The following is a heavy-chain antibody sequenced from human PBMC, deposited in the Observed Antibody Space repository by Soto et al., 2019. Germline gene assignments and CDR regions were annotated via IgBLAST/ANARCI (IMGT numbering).Heavy chain of an antibody. CDR2: IIPIFGTA. CDR3: ARVGLLRYYFGY. D-gene: IGHD4-17*01. V-gene: IGHV1-69*13. Sequence: SVKVSCKASVGTFSSYAISWVRQAPGQGLEWMGGIIPIFGTANYAQKFQGRVTITADESTSTAYMELSSLRSEDTAVYYCARVGLLRYYFGYWGQGTLVTVSS. CDR1: VGTFSSYA. J-gene: IGHJ4*02.